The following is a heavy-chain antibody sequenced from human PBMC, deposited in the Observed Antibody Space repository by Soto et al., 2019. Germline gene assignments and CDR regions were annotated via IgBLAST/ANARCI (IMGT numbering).Heavy chain of an antibody. J-gene: IGHJ4*02. CDR1: GFTFSSYG. CDR2: ISYDGSNK. Sequence: PGGSLRLSCAASGFTFSSYGMHWVRQAPGKGLEWVAVISYDGSNKYYADSVKGRFTISRDNSKNTLYLQMNSLRAEDTAVYYCAKVEVVAATRGPFDYWAREPWSPSPQ. D-gene: IGHD2-15*01. CDR3: AKVEVVAATRGPFDY. V-gene: IGHV3-30*18.